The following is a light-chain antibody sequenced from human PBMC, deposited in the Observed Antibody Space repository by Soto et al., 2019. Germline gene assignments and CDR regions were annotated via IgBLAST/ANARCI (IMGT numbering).Light chain of an antibody. V-gene: IGKV3-20*01. CDR1: QSVYNNY. Sequence: ENVLTQSPGTLSLSPGERATLSCRASQSVYNNYLAWYQQKPGQAPRLLIYGASSRATGIPDRFSGSGSGTDFTLTIRTLEPEDFAGYYCQHYGSSPLTFGQGTRLEIK. CDR2: GAS. J-gene: IGKJ5*01. CDR3: QHYGSSPLT.